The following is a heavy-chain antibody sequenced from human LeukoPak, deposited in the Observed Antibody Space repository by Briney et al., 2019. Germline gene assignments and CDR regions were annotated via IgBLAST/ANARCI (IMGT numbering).Heavy chain of an antibody. Sequence: PSETLPLTCTVSGGSISSYYWSWIRQPPGKGLEWIGYIYYSGSTNYNPSLKSRVTISVDTSKNQFSLKLSSVTAADTAVYYCARRDSGYDSSWFDPWGQGTLVTVSS. V-gene: IGHV4-59*08. J-gene: IGHJ5*02. CDR1: GGSISSYY. CDR3: ARRDSGYDSSWFDP. D-gene: IGHD5-12*01. CDR2: IYYSGST.